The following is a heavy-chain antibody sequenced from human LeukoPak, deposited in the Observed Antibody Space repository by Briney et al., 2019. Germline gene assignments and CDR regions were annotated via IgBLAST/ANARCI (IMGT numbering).Heavy chain of an antibody. CDR3: ARAHVGAGLAFDI. CDR1: GFPFSDYD. CDR2: ISIGGDT. J-gene: IGHJ3*02. Sequence: HPGGSLRLSCVVSGFPFSDYDMHWVRQGAGKGLEWVSAISIGGDTYYPGSVKGRFTISRENAKNSFYLQMNNLRVGDTAIYYCARAHVGAGLAFDIWGQGTMVTVSS. V-gene: IGHV3-13*01. D-gene: IGHD1-26*01.